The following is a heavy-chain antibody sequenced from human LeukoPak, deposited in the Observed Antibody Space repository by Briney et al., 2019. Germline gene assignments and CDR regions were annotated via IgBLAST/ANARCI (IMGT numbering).Heavy chain of an antibody. J-gene: IGHJ5*02. D-gene: IGHD5-24*01. V-gene: IGHV4-39*07. CDR1: GGSISRNSDY. Sequence: PSETLSLTCTVSGGSISRNSDYWGWIRQPPGRGLGWIGSIYYGGSTYYNPSLKSRVTISVDTSRNQFSLKLSSVTAADTAVYYCARGGQRSEGFDPWGQGTLVTVSS. CDR2: IYYGGST. CDR3: ARGGQRSEGFDP.